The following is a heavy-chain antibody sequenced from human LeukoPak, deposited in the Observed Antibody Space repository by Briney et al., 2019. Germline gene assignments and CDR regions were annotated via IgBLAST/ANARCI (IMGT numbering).Heavy chain of an antibody. CDR1: GFTFNIYG. D-gene: IGHD3-22*01. CDR3: ARGGRGSAAVVAPRSFDI. V-gene: IGHV3-53*01. CDR2: TYTGGNS. J-gene: IGHJ3*02. Sequence: GGSLRLSCTTSGFTFNIYGMNWVRQAPGKGLEWVSVTYTGGNSYYADSVKGRFIISRDISKNTLYLQMNSLRAEDSALYYCARGGRGSAAVVAPRSFDIWGQGTMVTVSS.